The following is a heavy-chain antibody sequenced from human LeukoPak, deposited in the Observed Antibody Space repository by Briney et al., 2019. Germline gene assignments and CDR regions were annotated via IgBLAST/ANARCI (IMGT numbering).Heavy chain of an antibody. V-gene: IGHV1-3*04. CDR1: GYTFTNYG. Sequence: ASVKVSCKTPGYTFTNYGVHWVRQAPRQSPEWMGWINTGNGNAKSSQKFQDRVTLTRDTSATTAYMELYSLNSEDTAVYYCARVPLSDPSGRYYAHWGQGTLVTVSS. CDR3: ARVPLSDPSGRYYAH. D-gene: IGHD1-26*01. J-gene: IGHJ1*01. CDR2: INTGNGNA.